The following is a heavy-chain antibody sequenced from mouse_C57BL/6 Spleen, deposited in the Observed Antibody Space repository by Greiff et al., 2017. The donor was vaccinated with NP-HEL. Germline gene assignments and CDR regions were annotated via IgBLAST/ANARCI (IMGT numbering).Heavy chain of an antibody. CDR3: ASYDYDGAWFAY. Sequence: DVMLVESGGGLVKPGGSLKLSCAASGFTFSSYAMSWVRQTPEKRLEWVATISDGGSYTYYPDNVKGRFTISRDNAKNNLYLQMSHLKSEDTATYYCASYDYDGAWFAYWGQGTLVTVSA. CDR2: ISDGGSYT. CDR1: GFTFSSYA. J-gene: IGHJ3*01. D-gene: IGHD2-4*01. V-gene: IGHV5-4*03.